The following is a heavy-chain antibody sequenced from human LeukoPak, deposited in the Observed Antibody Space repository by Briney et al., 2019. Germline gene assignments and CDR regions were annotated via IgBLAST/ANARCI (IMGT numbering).Heavy chain of an antibody. CDR2: MNPNSGNT. CDR1: GYTFTSND. D-gene: IGHD2-2*01. CDR3: ARGPQILVVPAAMHLDY. Sequence: ASVKVSCKASGYTFTSNDINWVRQATGQGLEWMGWMNPNSGNTGYAQKFQGRVTMTRNTPISTAYMELSSLRSEDTAVYYCARGPQILVVPAAMHLDYWGQGTLVTVSS. J-gene: IGHJ4*02. V-gene: IGHV1-8*01.